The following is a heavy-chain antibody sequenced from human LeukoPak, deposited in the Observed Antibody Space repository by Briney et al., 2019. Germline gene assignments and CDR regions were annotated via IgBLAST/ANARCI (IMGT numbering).Heavy chain of an antibody. V-gene: IGHV1-3*01. D-gene: IGHD6-19*01. CDR3: ARGGPNRSGWTLDY. J-gene: IGHJ4*02. Sequence: GASVKVSCKPSGYTFTEYAMHWVRLAPGHGLEWMGWINADSGNTELSHRFLGRLSITWDTSATTAYMELSSLTCEDTAVYYCARGGPNRSGWTLDYWGPGTLVTVSS. CDR2: INADSGNT. CDR1: GYTFTEYA.